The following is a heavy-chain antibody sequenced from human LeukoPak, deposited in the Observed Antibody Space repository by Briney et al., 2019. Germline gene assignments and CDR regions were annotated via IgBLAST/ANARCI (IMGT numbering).Heavy chain of an antibody. V-gene: IGHV4-4*02. Sequence: SETLSLTCDVSGDSVTSSNWWSWVRQPPGKGLEWIGYIYHSGSTYYNPSLKSRVTISVDRSKNQFSLKLSSVTAADTAVYYCARDRREDYSGDFDLWGRGTLVTVSS. D-gene: IGHD2-15*01. CDR2: IYHSGST. CDR1: GDSVTSSNW. J-gene: IGHJ2*01. CDR3: ARDRREDYSGDFDL.